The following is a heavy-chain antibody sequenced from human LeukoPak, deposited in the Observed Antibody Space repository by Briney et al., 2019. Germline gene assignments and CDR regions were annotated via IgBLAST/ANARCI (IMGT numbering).Heavy chain of an antibody. CDR1: RLTFSSYA. V-gene: IGHV3-23*01. CDR3: AKRSNYDSSGYYFDF. D-gene: IGHD3-22*01. Sequence: PGGSLRLSRAASRLTFSSYAMSWVRQAPGKGVEWVSAISGSGGSTYYGDSVKCRFTIYRDNSMNTQYLQMKSLRAEDTAVDACAKRSNYDSSGYYFDFRVQGNGITVSS. J-gene: IGHJ4*02. CDR2: ISGSGGST.